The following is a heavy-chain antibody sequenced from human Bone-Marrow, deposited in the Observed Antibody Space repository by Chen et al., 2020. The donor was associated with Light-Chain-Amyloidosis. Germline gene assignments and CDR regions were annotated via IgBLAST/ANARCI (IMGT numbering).Heavy chain of an antibody. J-gene: IGHJ4*02. Sequence: EVQLVESGGGLVQPGGSLRLSCAASGSTFSSYSMNWVRQAPGKGLEWVSYISSSSSTIYYADSVKGRFTISRDNAKNSLYLQMNSLRDEDTAVYYCARGGGNYDFWSGYSPPFDYWGQGTLVTVSS. CDR1: GSTFSSYS. V-gene: IGHV3-48*02. CDR3: ARGGGNYDFWSGYSPPFDY. D-gene: IGHD3-3*01. CDR2: ISSSSSTI.